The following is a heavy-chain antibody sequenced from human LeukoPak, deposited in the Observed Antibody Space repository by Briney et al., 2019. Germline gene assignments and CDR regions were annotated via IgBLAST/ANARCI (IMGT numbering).Heavy chain of an antibody. CDR2: IKEDGGEK. Sequence: GGSLRLSCAASGFPFNTFWMSWVRQAPGKGLEWVANIKEDGGEKYYVDSVKGRFTISRDNAKNSLYLQMNSLRAEDTALYYCARELGYYYMDVWGKGTTVTVSS. V-gene: IGHV3-7*03. D-gene: IGHD3-16*01. J-gene: IGHJ6*03. CDR1: GFPFNTFW. CDR3: ARELGYYYMDV.